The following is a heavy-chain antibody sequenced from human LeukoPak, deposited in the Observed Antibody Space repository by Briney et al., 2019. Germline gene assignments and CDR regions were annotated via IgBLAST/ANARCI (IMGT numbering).Heavy chain of an antibody. D-gene: IGHD6-19*01. CDR2: IYSDGGT. V-gene: IGHV3-53*01. J-gene: IGHJ4*02. Sequence: GGSQRLSCAASGFTVSNNYMSWVRQAPGKGLEWVSVIYSDGGTFYSDSVKGRFTISRDYSKNTLYLQMNSLRADDTAVYYCARDSSGPAFWGQGTLVTVSS. CDR1: GFTVSNNY. CDR3: ARDSSGPAF.